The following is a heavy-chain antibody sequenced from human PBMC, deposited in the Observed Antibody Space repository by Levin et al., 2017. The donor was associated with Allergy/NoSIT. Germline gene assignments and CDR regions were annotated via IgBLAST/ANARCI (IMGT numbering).Heavy chain of an antibody. V-gene: IGHV3-64D*08. J-gene: IGHJ6*03. Sequence: GGSLRLSCSASEFTFSTHAMHWVRQAPGKGLEYVSGINSNGRITYYADSVKGRFTISRDNSNNTLYLHMSSLRTEDTAVYYCVKDRLGLLYYMDVWGKGTTVTVSS. CDR1: EFTFSTHA. CDR3: VKDRLGLLYYMDV. D-gene: IGHD6-19*01. CDR2: INSNGRIT.